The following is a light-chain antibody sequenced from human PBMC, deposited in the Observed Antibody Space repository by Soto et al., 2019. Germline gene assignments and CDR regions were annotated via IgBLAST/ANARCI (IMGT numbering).Light chain of an antibody. CDR3: QQADSCPLS. J-gene: IGKJ4*01. CDR1: QSIYQW. V-gene: IGKV1-12*01. Sequence: DIQMTQSPSSVSASIGDRVTISCRASQSIYQWLVWYQQKPGKAPKLLIYAASSLQSGVPSRFSGSGYGTDFTLTISSLQPEDFATYYCQQADSCPLSFVGGTKVEI. CDR2: AAS.